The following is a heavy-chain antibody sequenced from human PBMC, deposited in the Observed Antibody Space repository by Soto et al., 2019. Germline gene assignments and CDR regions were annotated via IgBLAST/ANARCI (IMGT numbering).Heavy chain of an antibody. Sequence: VGSLRLSCAASGFTFSSYAMSWVRQAPGKGLEWVSAISGSGGSTYYADSVKGRFTISRDNSKNTLYLQMNSLRAEDTAVYYCAKSFGSGPFYYYYGMDVWGQGTTVTVSS. J-gene: IGHJ6*02. CDR3: AKSFGSGPFYYYYGMDV. CDR2: ISGSGGST. D-gene: IGHD6-19*01. CDR1: GFTFSSYA. V-gene: IGHV3-23*01.